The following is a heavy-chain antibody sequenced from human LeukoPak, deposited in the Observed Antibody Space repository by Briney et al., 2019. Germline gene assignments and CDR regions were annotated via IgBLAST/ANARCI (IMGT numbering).Heavy chain of an antibody. CDR1: GFTFSSYA. D-gene: IGHD3-22*01. Sequence: GGSLRLSCAASGFTFSSYAISWVRQAPGQGLEWMGRIIPILGIANYAQKFQGRVTITADKSTSTAYMELSSLRSEDTAVYYCARGGFPPFDAFDIWGQGTMVTVSS. CDR2: IIPILGIA. V-gene: IGHV1-69*04. CDR3: ARGGFPPFDAFDI. J-gene: IGHJ3*02.